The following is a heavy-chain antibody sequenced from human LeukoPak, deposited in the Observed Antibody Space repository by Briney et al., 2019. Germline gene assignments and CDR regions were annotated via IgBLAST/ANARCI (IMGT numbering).Heavy chain of an antibody. CDR3: AKYLGSSWYGLDDAFDI. D-gene: IGHD6-13*01. CDR1: GFNFSSYG. Sequence: GGSLRLSCAASGFNFSSYGMHWVRQAPGKGLEWVAFIRFDGSDKYYADSVKGRFTISRDNSKNTVYLQMNSLRAEDTAVYYCAKYLGSSWYGLDDAFDIWGQGTMVTVSS. J-gene: IGHJ3*02. V-gene: IGHV3-30*02. CDR2: IRFDGSDK.